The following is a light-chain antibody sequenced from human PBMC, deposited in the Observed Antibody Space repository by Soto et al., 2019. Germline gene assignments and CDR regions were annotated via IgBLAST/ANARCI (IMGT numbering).Light chain of an antibody. CDR3: QQYGTVPWT. CDR1: QSVDSSF. V-gene: IGKV3-20*01. J-gene: IGKJ1*01. Sequence: EIVLTQSPGTLAFSPGERATLSCRASQSVDSSFLGWYQQKPGQSPRLLIYGASSRASGIPDRFSGSGSGTAFTLSINGLDPEDFAVYYCQQYGTVPWTFGQGTKVDIK. CDR2: GAS.